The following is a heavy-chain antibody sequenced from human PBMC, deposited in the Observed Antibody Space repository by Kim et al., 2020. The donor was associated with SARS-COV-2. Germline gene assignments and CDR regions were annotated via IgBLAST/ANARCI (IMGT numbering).Heavy chain of an antibody. Sequence: GGSLRLSCAASGFTFSSYWMSWVRQAPGKGLEWVANIKQDGSEKYYVDSVKGRFTISRDNAKNSLYLQMNSLRAEDTAVYYCAGYSGYAYGAEYFQHWGQGTLVTVSS. V-gene: IGHV3-7*01. J-gene: IGHJ1*01. D-gene: IGHD5-12*01. CDR2: IKQDGSEK. CDR3: AGYSGYAYGAEYFQH. CDR1: GFTFSSYW.